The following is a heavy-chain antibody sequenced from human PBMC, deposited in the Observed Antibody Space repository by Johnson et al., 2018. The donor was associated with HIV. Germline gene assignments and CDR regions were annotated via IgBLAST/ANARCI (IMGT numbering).Heavy chain of an antibody. Sequence: QVQLVESGGGVVQPGRSLRLSCSASGFTFNSYAMHWVRQAPGKGLEWVAIISYDGSNKYYADSVKGRFTISRDNSKNTLYLQMNSLRAEDTAVYYCARYPYYDFWSGYSAAVNGAFDIWGQGTMVTVSS. CDR2: ISYDGSNK. V-gene: IGHV3-30*04. CDR3: ARYPYYDFWSGYSAAVNGAFDI. D-gene: IGHD3-3*01. CDR1: GFTFNSYA. J-gene: IGHJ3*02.